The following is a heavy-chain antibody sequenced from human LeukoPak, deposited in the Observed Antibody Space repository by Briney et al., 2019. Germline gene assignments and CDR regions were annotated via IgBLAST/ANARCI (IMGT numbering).Heavy chain of an antibody. V-gene: IGHV5-51*01. CDR1: GYSFTSYW. CDR3: ARSPWYSSSWTNYYYYMDV. Sequence: GESLKISCKGSGYSFTSYWIGWVRQMPGKGLEWMGIIYPGDSDTRYSPSFQGQVTISADKSISTAYLQWSSLKASDTAMYYCARSPWYSSSWTNYYYYMDVWGKGTTATISS. D-gene: IGHD6-13*01. CDR2: IYPGDSDT. J-gene: IGHJ6*03.